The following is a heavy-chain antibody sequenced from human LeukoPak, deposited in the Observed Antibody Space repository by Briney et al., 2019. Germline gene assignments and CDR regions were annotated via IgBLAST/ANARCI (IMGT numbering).Heavy chain of an antibody. V-gene: IGHV4-4*07. CDR1: GGSISSYY. Sequence: SETLSLTCTVSGGSISSYYGSWIRQPAGKGLEWIGRIYTSGSTNYNPSLKSRVTMSVDTSKNQFSLKLSSVTAADTAVYYCARDHSSGLLLFDYWGQGTLVTVSS. CDR2: IYTSGST. D-gene: IGHD6-19*01. J-gene: IGHJ4*02. CDR3: ARDHSSGLLLFDY.